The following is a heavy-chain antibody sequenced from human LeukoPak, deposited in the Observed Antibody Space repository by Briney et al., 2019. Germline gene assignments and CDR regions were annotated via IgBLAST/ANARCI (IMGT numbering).Heavy chain of an antibody. D-gene: IGHD1-26*01. CDR1: GFTFNHYW. J-gene: IGHJ4*02. V-gene: IGHV3-7*01. Sequence: PGGSLRLSCAASGFTFNHYWMSWVRQAPGKGLEWMANIKYDGSEKYYVDSVKGRFTISRDNAKNSLYLQMNSLRAEDTAVYYCARGGFRYPGYWGQGTLVTVSS. CDR3: ARGGFRYPGY. CDR2: IKYDGSEK.